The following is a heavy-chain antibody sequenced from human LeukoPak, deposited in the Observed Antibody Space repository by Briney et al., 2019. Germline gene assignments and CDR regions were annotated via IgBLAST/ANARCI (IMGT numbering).Heavy chain of an antibody. D-gene: IGHD1-26*01. V-gene: IGHV4-39*01. CDR2: IYYSGNT. Sequence: TSETLSLTCTVSGVSISGSGYYFGWIRQPPGKGLEWIGNIYYSGNTYYNASLEGRVTISVDTSKNEFSLRLNSVTAVDTAMYYCAKSGGYGLIDYWGQGTLVTVSS. CDR3: AKSGGYGLIDY. CDR1: GVSISGSGYY. J-gene: IGHJ4*02.